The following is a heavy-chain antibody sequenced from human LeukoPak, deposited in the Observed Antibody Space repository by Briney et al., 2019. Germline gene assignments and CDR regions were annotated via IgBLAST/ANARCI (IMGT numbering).Heavy chain of an antibody. D-gene: IGHD3-16*02. CDR2: FDPEDGET. CDR3: ATGVSLSGEAGGWPGDY. J-gene: IGHJ4*02. CDR1: GYTLTELS. V-gene: IGHV1-24*01. Sequence: GASVKVSCKVSGYTLTELSMHWVRQAPGKGLEWMGGFDPEDGETIYAQKFQGRVTMTEDTSTDTAYMELSSLRSEDTAVYYCATGVSLSGEAGGWPGDYWGQGTLVTVSS.